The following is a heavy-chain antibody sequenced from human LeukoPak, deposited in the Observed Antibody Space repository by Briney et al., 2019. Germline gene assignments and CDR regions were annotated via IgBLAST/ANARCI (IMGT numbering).Heavy chain of an antibody. J-gene: IGHJ5*02. D-gene: IGHD5-24*01. CDR3: TRVEQDNWFDP. CDR1: GGTFSSYA. Sequence: SVKVSCKASGGTFSSYAISWVRQAPGQGLERMGRIIPIFGTANYAQKFQGRVTITTDESTSTAYMELSSLRSEDTAVYYCTRVEQDNWFDPPGQGTLVTVSS. V-gene: IGHV1-69*05. CDR2: IIPIFGTA.